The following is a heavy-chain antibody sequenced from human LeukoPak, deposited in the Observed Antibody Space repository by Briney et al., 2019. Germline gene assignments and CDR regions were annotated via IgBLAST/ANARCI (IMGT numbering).Heavy chain of an antibody. D-gene: IGHD3-3*01. J-gene: IGHJ4*02. Sequence: ASVKVSCKVSGYTLTELSMHWVRQAPGKGLEWMGGFDPEDGETIYAQKFQGRVTMTEDTSTDTAYMELSSLRSEDTAVYYCAISNLEPPAKPWDQNRAFDYWGQGTLVTVSS. CDR2: FDPEDGET. CDR1: GYTLTELS. CDR3: AISNLEPPAKPWDQNRAFDY. V-gene: IGHV1-24*01.